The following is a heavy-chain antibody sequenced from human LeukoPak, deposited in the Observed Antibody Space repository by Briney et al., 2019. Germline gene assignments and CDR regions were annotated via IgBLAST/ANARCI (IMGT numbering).Heavy chain of an antibody. V-gene: IGHV4-61*02. CDR3: ARSQRWEVAMVYYYYYMDV. CDR2: LYTSGST. D-gene: IGHD5-18*01. CDR1: GGSINSGSYS. Sequence: SETLSLTCTVSGGSINSGSYSWSWIRQPAGKGLEWIGRLYTSGSTNYNPSLKSRVALSVDTSKNQFSLKLSSVTAADTAVYYCARSQRWEVAMVYYYYYMDVWGKGTTVTVSS. J-gene: IGHJ6*03.